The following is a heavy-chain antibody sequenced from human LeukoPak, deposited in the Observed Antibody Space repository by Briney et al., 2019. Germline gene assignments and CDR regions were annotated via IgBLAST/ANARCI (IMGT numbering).Heavy chain of an antibody. CDR2: IAPAGTT. Sequence: GGSLRLSCAASGFTLSDYFMAWIRQAPGKGLEWVSYIAPAGTTYYADSVKGRFTISRDNAKTSLYLQMSNMRADDTAVYYCARDLGPHRSSPNTGAFDIWGQGTMVTVSS. CDR1: GFTLSDYF. D-gene: IGHD1-26*01. V-gene: IGHV3-11*04. CDR3: ARDLGPHRSSPNTGAFDI. J-gene: IGHJ3*02.